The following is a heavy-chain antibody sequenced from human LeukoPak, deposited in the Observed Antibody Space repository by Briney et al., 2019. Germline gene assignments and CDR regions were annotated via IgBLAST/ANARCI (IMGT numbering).Heavy chain of an antibody. Sequence: SETLSLTCTVSGGSISSGSYYWSWIRQPAGKGLEWIGRIYTRGSTNYNPSLKSRVTISVDTSKNQFSLKLSSVTAADTAVYYCARGRLDSSGYTFDYWGQGTLVTVSS. D-gene: IGHD3-22*01. V-gene: IGHV4-61*02. J-gene: IGHJ4*02. CDR1: GGSISSGSYY. CDR3: ARGRLDSSGYTFDY. CDR2: IYTRGST.